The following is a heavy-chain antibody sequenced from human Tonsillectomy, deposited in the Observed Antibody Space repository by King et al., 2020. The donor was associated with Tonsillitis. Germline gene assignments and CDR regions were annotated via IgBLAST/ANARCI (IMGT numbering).Heavy chain of an antibody. D-gene: IGHD3-10*01. Sequence: VQLVESGGGVVQPGRSLRLSCAASGFTFSSYAMHWVRQAPGKGLEWGAVISYDGSNKYYGDSVKGRFTISRDNSKNTLYLQMNSLRAEDTAVSYCARDYYGSGSYLVSLDYWGQGTLVTVSS. CDR2: ISYDGSNK. J-gene: IGHJ4*02. V-gene: IGHV3-30-3*01. CDR3: ARDYYGSGSYLVSLDY. CDR1: GFTFSSYA.